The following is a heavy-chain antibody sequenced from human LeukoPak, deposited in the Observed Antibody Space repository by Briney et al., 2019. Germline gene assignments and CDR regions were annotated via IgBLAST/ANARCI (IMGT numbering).Heavy chain of an antibody. Sequence: ASVKVSCKASGYTFTSYYMHWALQAPGQGLEWMGIINPSGGSTSYAQKFQGRVTMTRDTSTSTVYMELSSLRSEDTAVYYCAKDLTYYYDSSGYGFGYWGQGTLVTVSS. CDR2: INPSGGST. D-gene: IGHD3-22*01. CDR1: GYTFTSYY. CDR3: AKDLTYYYDSSGYGFGY. V-gene: IGHV1-46*01. J-gene: IGHJ4*02.